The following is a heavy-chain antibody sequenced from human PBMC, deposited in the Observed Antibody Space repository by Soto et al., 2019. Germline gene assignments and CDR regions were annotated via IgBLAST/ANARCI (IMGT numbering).Heavy chain of an antibody. Sequence: QLRLQESGSGLVKPSQTLSLTCTVSGGSLSSGSFSWGWIRQPPGKGLEWIGYINYSGNTYYNPSLRRLVTISRDMSTNQFSLKRGSVTAADPAVYSCARGGGSTDYVANYYFDYWGRGTLVTVSS. CDR1: GGSLSSGSFS. J-gene: IGHJ4*02. V-gene: IGHV4-30-2*01. CDR2: INYSGNT. D-gene: IGHD4-17*01. CDR3: ARGGGSTDYVANYYFDY.